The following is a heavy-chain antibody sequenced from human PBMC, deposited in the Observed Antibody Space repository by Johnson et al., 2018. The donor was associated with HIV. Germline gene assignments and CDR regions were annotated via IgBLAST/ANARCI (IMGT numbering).Heavy chain of an antibody. CDR1: GFTFSTYA. CDR3: ASTGYSSGWYWDAFDI. Sequence: QVQLVESGGGVVQPGRSLRLSCAASGFTFSTYAMHWVRQAPGKGLEWVTLISYDGSNTYYADSVKGRFTISRDNSKNTLYLQMNSLRAEDTAVYYCASTGYSSGWYWDAFDIWGQGTMVTVSS. D-gene: IGHD6-19*01. J-gene: IGHJ3*02. CDR2: ISYDGSNT. V-gene: IGHV3-30-3*01.